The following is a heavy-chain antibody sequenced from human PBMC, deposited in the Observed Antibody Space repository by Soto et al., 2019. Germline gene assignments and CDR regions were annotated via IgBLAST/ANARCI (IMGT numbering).Heavy chain of an antibody. CDR1: GGSISSSSYY. J-gene: IGHJ5*02. V-gene: IGHV4-39*01. CDR2: IYYSGST. D-gene: IGHD3-22*01. Sequence: PSETLSLTCTVSGGSISSSSYYWGWIRQPPGKGLEWIGSIYYSGSTYYNPSLKSRVTISVDTFKNQFSLKLSSVTAADTAVYYCARHREVYYYDSSGYYFLNWFDPWGQGTLVTVSS. CDR3: ARHREVYYYDSSGYYFLNWFDP.